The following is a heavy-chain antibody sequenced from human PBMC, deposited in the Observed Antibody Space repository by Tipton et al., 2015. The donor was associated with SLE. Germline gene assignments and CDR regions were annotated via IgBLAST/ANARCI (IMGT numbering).Heavy chain of an antibody. V-gene: IGHV1-69*05. CDR3: ARATSEMTTVVTPLVY. CDR2: IIPIFGTA. D-gene: IGHD4-23*01. CDR1: GGTFSSHA. Sequence: QLVQSGDEVKKPGSSVKVSCKASGGTFSSHAISWVRQAPGQGLEWMGGIIPIFGTANYAQKFQGRVTITTDESTSTAYMELSSLRSEDTAVYYCARATSEMTTVVTPLVYWGQGPPVTVSS. J-gene: IGHJ4*02.